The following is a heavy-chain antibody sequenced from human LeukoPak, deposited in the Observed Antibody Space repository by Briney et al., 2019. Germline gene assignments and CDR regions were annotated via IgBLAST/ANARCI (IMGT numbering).Heavy chain of an antibody. Sequence: SETLSLTCTVSGGSISSYYWSWIRQPPGKGLEWIGYIYYSGSTNYNPSLKSRVTISVGTSKNQFSLKLSSVTAADTAVYYCARTVLRYFDWFGWFDPWGQGTLVTVSS. D-gene: IGHD3-9*01. CDR1: GGSISSYY. V-gene: IGHV4-59*01. CDR3: ARTVLRYFDWFGWFDP. CDR2: IYYSGST. J-gene: IGHJ5*02.